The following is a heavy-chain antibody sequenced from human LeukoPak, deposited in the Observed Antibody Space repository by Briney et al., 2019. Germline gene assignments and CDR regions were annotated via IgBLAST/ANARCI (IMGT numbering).Heavy chain of an antibody. V-gene: IGHV1-24*01. J-gene: IGHJ4*02. D-gene: IGHD1-26*01. CDR1: GYTLTELS. CDR3: ASTYSGRSYCDY. CDR2: FDPEDGET. Sequence: ASVKVSCKVSGYTLTELSMHWVRQAPGKGLEWMGGFDPEDGETIYAQKFQGRVTMTEDTSTDTAYMELSSLRSEDTAVYYCASTYSGRSYCDYWGQGTLVNVSS.